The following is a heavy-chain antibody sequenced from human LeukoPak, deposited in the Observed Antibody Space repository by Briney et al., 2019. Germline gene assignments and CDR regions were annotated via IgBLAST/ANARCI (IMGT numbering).Heavy chain of an antibody. Sequence: SETLSLTCTVSGVSIGSAGYFWTWIRQHPGKGLEWIGYISYSGSISYNPSLKSRVTISVDRSKNQFSLKLSSVTAADTAVYYCARRTTLPYYFDYWGQGTLVTVSS. CDR2: ISYSGSI. D-gene: IGHD4-17*01. CDR3: ARRTTLPYYFDY. J-gene: IGHJ4*02. CDR1: GVSIGSAGYF. V-gene: IGHV4-30-2*01.